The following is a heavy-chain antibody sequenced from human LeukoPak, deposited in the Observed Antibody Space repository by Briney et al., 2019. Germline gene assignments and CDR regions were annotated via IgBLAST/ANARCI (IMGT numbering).Heavy chain of an antibody. CDR3: ARSFLDYMDV. J-gene: IGHJ6*03. Sequence: PSETLSLTCTVSGESINPYYWNWIRQPAGEGLEWFGHIYKRGTTNYNPSLKSPVTMSIDTSKNQFTLKLRSVTAADTAVYFCARSFLDYMDVWGKGTTVTVSS. D-gene: IGHD2/OR15-2a*01. CDR1: GESINPYY. V-gene: IGHV4-4*07. CDR2: IYKRGTT.